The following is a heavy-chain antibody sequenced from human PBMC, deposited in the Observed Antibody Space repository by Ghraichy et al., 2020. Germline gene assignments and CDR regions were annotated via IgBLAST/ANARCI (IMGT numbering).Heavy chain of an antibody. D-gene: IGHD6-13*01. Sequence: SETLSLTCAVYGGSFSGYYWSWIRQPPGKGLEWIGEINHSGSTNYNPSLKSRVTISVDTSKNQFSLKLSSVTAADTAVYYRAGSSQVRGGYYYCGMDVWGQGTTVTVSS. CDR1: GGSFSGYY. CDR2: INHSGST. V-gene: IGHV4-34*01. J-gene: IGHJ6*02. CDR3: AGSSQVRGGYYYCGMDV.